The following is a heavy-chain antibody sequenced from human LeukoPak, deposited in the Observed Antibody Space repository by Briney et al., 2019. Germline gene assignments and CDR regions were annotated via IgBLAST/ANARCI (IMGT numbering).Heavy chain of an antibody. D-gene: IGHD6-6*01. CDR1: GYTFTGYH. CDR3: AREVIVDRSFDF. J-gene: IGHJ4*02. V-gene: IGHV1-2*06. CDR2: INPNSGCT. Sequence: ASVKVSCKASGYTFTGYHLHWVRQAPGQGLEWMGRINPNSGCTNYAQKFQGRVTMTRDSSITTAYMEVSRLRPDDTAVYYCAREVIVDRSFDFWGQGALVTVSS.